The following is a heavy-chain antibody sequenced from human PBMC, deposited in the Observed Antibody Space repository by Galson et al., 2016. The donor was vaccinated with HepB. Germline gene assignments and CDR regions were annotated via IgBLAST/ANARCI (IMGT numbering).Heavy chain of an antibody. D-gene: IGHD6-19*01. V-gene: IGHV4-39*01. CDR1: GGFISTSAYY. J-gene: IGHJ4*02. CDR3: ARRQWLVRSFDY. Sequence: SETLSLTCTVSGGFISTSAYYWAWIRQPPGRGLEWIGHIYYSGSSYYNPSLKHRVTISVDTSKNQFSLKLSSVIAADTAVYFCARRQWLVRSFDYWGQGTPVTVSS. CDR2: IYYSGSS.